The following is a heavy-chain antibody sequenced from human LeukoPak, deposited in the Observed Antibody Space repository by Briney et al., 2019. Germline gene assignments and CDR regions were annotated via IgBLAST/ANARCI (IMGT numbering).Heavy chain of an antibody. Sequence: GGSLRLSCAASGFTFSSYWMHWVRQAPGKGLEWVSAISGSGGSTYYADSVKGRFTISRDNSKNTLYLQMNSLRAEDTAVYYCAKDRLGGLRFLEWLFQTGDYWGQGTLVTVSS. CDR1: GFTFSSYW. V-gene: IGHV3-23*01. CDR3: AKDRLGGLRFLEWLFQTGDY. D-gene: IGHD3-3*01. CDR2: ISGSGGST. J-gene: IGHJ4*02.